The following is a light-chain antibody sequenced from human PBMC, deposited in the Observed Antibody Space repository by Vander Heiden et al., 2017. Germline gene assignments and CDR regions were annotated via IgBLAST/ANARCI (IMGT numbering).Light chain of an antibody. CDR3: QQYGTSPAT. V-gene: IGKV3-20*01. CDR2: GAS. CDR1: QSVRSNF. Sequence: EIVLTQSPGTLSLSPGEVATLSCRASQSVRSNFLAWYQQNPGQAPRLLIYGASSRATGMPDRLTGSGSGTDFALTISRLEPEDFAVYYCQQYGTSPATFGQGTKVEIK. J-gene: IGKJ2*01.